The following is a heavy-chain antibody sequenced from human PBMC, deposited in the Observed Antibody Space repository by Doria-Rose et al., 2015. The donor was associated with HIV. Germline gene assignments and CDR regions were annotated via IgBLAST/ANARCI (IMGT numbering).Heavy chain of an antibody. J-gene: IGHJ4*02. CDR2: IFSDDHR. V-gene: IGHV2-26*01. CDR1: GVSLSSPGMG. D-gene: IGHD6-13*01. CDR3: ARIKSSRWYHKYYFDF. Sequence: QVTLKESGPVLVKPTETLTLTCTVSGVSLSSPGMGVSWIRQPPGKALEWLANIFSDDHRSYKTSLKSRLTISRGTSKSQVVLTMTDMDPVDTATYYCARIKSSRWYHKYYFDFWGQGTLVIVSA.